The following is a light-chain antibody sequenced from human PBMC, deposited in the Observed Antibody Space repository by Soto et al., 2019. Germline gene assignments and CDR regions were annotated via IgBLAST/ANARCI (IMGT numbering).Light chain of an antibody. CDR3: PSDDSIRSGSV. CDR2: GNS. Sequence: QSVLTQPPSVSGAPGQRVTISCTGSSSNIGAGYDVHWYQQLPGTAPKLLIYGNSNRPSGVPDRFSGSKSGTSASLAITGLQADDAADYYCPSDDSIRSGSVFGGGTKLTVL. V-gene: IGLV1-40*01. CDR1: SSNIGAGYD. J-gene: IGLJ2*01.